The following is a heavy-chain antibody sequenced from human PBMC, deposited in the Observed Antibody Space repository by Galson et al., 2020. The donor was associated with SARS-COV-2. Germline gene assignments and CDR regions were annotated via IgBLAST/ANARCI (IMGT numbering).Heavy chain of an antibody. D-gene: IGHD5-18*01. CDR2: IWYAGSTK. CDR3: ARDIPKYSYGLVDGMDV. Sequence: GGSLRLSCAASGFTFSSYGMHWVSPAPGKGLEWVAVIWYAGSTKYYAASVKGRFTISRDNSKNTLYLQMNSLRAEDTAVYYCARDIPKYSYGLVDGMDVWGQGTTVTVSS. V-gene: IGHV3-33*01. J-gene: IGHJ6*02. CDR1: GFTFSSYG.